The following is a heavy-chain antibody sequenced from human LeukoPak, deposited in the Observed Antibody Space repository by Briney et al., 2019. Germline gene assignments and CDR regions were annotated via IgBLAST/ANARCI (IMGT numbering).Heavy chain of an antibody. Sequence: GSLRLSCAASGFTFSDYYMSWIRQAPGKGLEWVSYISSSGSTIYYADSVKGRFTISRDNAKNSLYLQMNSLRAEDTAVYYCATRDYDILTGYYGYWGQGTLVTVPS. V-gene: IGHV3-11*01. CDR2: ISSSGSTI. J-gene: IGHJ4*02. CDR3: ATRDYDILTGYYGY. CDR1: GFTFSDYY. D-gene: IGHD3-9*01.